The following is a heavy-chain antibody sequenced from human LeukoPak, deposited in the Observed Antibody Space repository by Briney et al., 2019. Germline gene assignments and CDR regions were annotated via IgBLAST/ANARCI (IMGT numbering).Heavy chain of an antibody. CDR3: ASQYSSSSRVYFDY. V-gene: IGHV1-69*02. CDR1: TFSSYT. Sequence: TFSSYTXSWVRQAPGQGREWMGRIIPILGIANYAQKFQGRVTITAEKSTSTAYMELSSLRSEDTAVYYCASQYSSSSRVYFDYWGQGTLVTVSS. J-gene: IGHJ4*02. CDR2: IIPILGIA. D-gene: IGHD6-6*01.